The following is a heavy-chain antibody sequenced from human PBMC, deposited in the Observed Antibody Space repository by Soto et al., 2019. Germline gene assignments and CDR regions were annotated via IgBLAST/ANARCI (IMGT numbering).Heavy chain of an antibody. CDR3: ARESEDLTSNFDY. Sequence: PGGSLRLSCAASGFTFTRHSMNWVRQAPGKGLEWVSSISSTTNYIYYGDSMKGRFTISRDNAKNSLYLEMNSLRAEDTAVYYCARESEDLTSNFDYRGQGTLVTVSS. V-gene: IGHV3-21*06. J-gene: IGHJ4*02. CDR2: ISSTTNYI. CDR1: GFTFTRHS.